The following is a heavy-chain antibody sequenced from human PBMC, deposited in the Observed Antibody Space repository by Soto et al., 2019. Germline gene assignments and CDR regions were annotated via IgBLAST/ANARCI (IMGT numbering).Heavy chain of an antibody. J-gene: IGHJ4*02. D-gene: IGHD6-19*01. CDR1: GFTFSNYW. CDR3: ARVLNGQWYFDY. CDR2: VNTDESRT. Sequence: GSLRLSCGASGFTFSNYWMHWVRQAPGKGLVWVSRVNTDESRTSYADSVKGRFTISRDNAKNTLYLQMNSLRAEDTAVYYCARVLNGQWYFDYWGQGTQVTVSS. V-gene: IGHV3-74*01.